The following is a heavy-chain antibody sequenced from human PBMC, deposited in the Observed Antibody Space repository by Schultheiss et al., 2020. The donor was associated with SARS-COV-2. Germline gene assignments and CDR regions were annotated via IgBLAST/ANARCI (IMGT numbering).Heavy chain of an antibody. CDR2: ISSSSSYI. J-gene: IGHJ6*03. CDR1: GFTFSSYS. D-gene: IGHD1-26*01. V-gene: IGHV3-21*04. Sequence: GGSLRLSCAASGFTFSSYSMNWVRQAPGKGLEWVSSISSSSSYIYYADSVKGRFTISRDNAKNSLYLQMNSLRPDDTAVYYCARGYYDYYYYYMDVWGKGTTVTVSS. CDR3: ARGYYDYYYYYMDV.